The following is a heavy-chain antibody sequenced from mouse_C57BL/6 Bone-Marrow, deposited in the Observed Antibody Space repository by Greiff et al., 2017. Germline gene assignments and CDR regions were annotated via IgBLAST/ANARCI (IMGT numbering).Heavy chain of an antibody. Sequence: EVTLEESEGGLVQPGSSMKLSCTASGFTFSDFYMAWVRQVPEKGLEWVANINYDGRSTYYLVSLKSRFIISSDNAKNILYLQKSSRKTEDTATYYCARDDYDGAWFAYRGQGTVDTVSA. CDR1: GFTFSDFY. D-gene: IGHD2-4*01. J-gene: IGHJ3*01. CDR3: ARDDYDGAWFAY. V-gene: IGHV5-16*01. CDR2: INYDGRST.